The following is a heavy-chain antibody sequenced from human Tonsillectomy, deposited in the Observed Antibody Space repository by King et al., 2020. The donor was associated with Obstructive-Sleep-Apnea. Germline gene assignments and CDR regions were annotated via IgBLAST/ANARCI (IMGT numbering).Heavy chain of an antibody. CDR3: ARVGAPARMVYAAFDY. CDR1: GDSISSSSYY. Sequence: LQLQESGPGLVKPSETLSLTCTVSGDSISSSSYYWGWIRQSPGKGLEWIGTIYYSGSTSYNPSLKSRVTISVDTSKNQFSLRLSSVTAADTAVYYCARVGAPARMVYAAFDYWGQGTLVTVSS. D-gene: IGHD2-8*01. CDR2: IYYSGST. J-gene: IGHJ4*02. V-gene: IGHV4-39*07.